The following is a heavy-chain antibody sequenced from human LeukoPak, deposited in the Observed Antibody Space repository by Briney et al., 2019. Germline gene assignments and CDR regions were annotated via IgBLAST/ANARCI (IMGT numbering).Heavy chain of an antibody. CDR2: INPNSGGT. D-gene: IGHD3-3*01. CDR3: ARGIFDDFWSGYLLSFYLDY. V-gene: IGHV1-2*02. CDR1: GYTFTGYY. J-gene: IGHJ4*02. Sequence: ASVKVSCKASGYTFTGYYMHWVRQAPGQGLEWMGWINPNSGGTNYAQKFQGRVTMTRDTSISTAYMELSRLRSDDTAVYYCARGIFDDFWSGYLLSFYLDYWGQGTLVTVSS.